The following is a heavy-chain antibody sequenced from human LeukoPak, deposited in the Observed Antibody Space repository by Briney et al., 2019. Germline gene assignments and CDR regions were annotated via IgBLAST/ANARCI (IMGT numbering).Heavy chain of an antibody. CDR2: IYYSGST. CDR3: ARRSSWFYFDY. J-gene: IGHJ4*02. CDR1: GGSISSSSYY. D-gene: IGHD6-13*01. V-gene: IGHV4-39*01. Sequence: SETLSLTCTVSGGSISSSSYYWGCIRQPPGKGLEWIGSIYYSGSTYYNPSLKSRVTISVDTSKNQFSLKLSSVTAADTAVYYCARRSSWFYFDYWGQGTLVTVSS.